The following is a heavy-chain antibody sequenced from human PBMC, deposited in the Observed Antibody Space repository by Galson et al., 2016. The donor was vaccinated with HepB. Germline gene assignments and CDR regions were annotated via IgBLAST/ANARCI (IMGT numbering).Heavy chain of an antibody. CDR1: GFTFSDYY. Sequence: SLRLSCAASGFTFSDYYMSWIRQAPGKGLEWVSYISPTSNDINFADSVVGRFSISRDNAKNSLYLQMNTLGAEDTAVYCCASPSGRFSVHTFDLWGQGTMVTVSS. CDR2: ISPTSNDI. J-gene: IGHJ3*01. V-gene: IGHV3-11*06. CDR3: ASPSGRFSVHTFDL. D-gene: IGHD1-26*01.